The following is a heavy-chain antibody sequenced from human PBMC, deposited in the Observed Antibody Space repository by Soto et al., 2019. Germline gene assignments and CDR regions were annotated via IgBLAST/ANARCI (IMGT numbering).Heavy chain of an antibody. V-gene: IGHV4-34*01. CDR2: INHSGST. CDR3: ARGRLRKFDP. CDR1: GGSFSGYY. J-gene: IGHJ5*02. Sequence: SETLSHTCAVYGGSFSGYYWSWIRQPPGKGLEWIGEINHSGSTNYNPSLKSRVTISVDTSKNQFSLKLSSVTAADTAVYYCARGRLRKFDPWGQGTLVTVSS. D-gene: IGHD3-16*01.